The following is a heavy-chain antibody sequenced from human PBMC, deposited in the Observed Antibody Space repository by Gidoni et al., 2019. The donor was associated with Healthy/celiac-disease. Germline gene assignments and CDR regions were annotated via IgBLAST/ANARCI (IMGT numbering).Heavy chain of an antibody. CDR1: GFPFDDYG. V-gene: IGHV3-20*04. Sequence: EVQLVESGGGVVRPGGSVRVSCAASGFPFDDYGMSWVRQAPGKGLEWVSGINWNGGSTGYADSVKGRFTISRDNAKNSLYLQMNSLRAEDTALYYCARAEGYSSSLGYDYWGQGTLVTVSS. J-gene: IGHJ4*02. CDR3: ARAEGYSSSLGYDY. D-gene: IGHD6-13*01. CDR2: INWNGGST.